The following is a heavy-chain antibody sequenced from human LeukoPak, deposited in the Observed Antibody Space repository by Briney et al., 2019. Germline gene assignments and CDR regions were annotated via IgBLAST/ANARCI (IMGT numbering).Heavy chain of an antibody. CDR2: IHPGESDT. CDR1: GFTFTNHW. D-gene: IGHD1-1*01. J-gene: IGHJ4*02. CDR3: ARGDRTSTHFDL. Sequence: GESLKISCQCSGFTFTNHWIGWVRQMPGKGLEWMGIIHPGESDTIYSPPFQGQVIISADGSVSTAYLQWTSLKAPDTAMYFCARGDRTSTHFDLWGQGTLVTVSS. V-gene: IGHV5-51*01.